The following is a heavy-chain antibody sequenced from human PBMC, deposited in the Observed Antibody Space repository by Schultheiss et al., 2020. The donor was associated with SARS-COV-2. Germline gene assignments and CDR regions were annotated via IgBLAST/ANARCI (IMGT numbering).Heavy chain of an antibody. CDR2: IYTSGST. J-gene: IGHJ6*04. CDR3: ARDVYV. V-gene: IGHV4-39*07. CDR1: GGSISSSSYY. Sequence: SETLSLTCTVSGGSISSSSYYWGWIRQPPGKGLEWIGRIYTSGSTNYNPSLKSRVTMSVDTSKNQFSLKLSSVTAADTAVYYCARDVYVWGKGTTVTVSS.